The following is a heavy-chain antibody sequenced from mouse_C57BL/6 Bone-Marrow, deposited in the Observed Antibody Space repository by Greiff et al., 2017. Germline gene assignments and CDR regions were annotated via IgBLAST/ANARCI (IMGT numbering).Heavy chain of an antibody. CDR2: ISGGGGNT. CDR3: ARLGWLLRAPWFAY. Sequence: EVMLVESGGGLVKPGGSLKLSCAASGFTFSSYTMSWVGQTPEKRLEWVATISGGGGNTYYPDSVKGRFTISRDNAKNTLYLQMSSLRSEDTALYYGARLGWLLRAPWFAYWGQGTLVTVSA. CDR1: GFTFSSYT. J-gene: IGHJ3*01. D-gene: IGHD2-3*01. V-gene: IGHV5-9*01.